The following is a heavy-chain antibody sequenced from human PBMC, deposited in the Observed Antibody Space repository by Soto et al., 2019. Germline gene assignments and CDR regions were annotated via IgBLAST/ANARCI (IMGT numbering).Heavy chain of an antibody. D-gene: IGHD6-13*01. Sequence: QVHLVESGGGVLQPGRSLRVSCAASGFTFRNYAIHCVRQAPGKGLGWVAVISFDARNKYYADSVKGRFTIARDNSKNTLYLQMTSLGAEETAAYYCSSEGDIARLPEGDNHDGVDVWGQGISVTVSS. J-gene: IGHJ6*02. V-gene: IGHV3-30*04. CDR1: GFTFRNYA. CDR3: SSEGDIARLPEGDNHDGVDV. CDR2: ISFDARNK.